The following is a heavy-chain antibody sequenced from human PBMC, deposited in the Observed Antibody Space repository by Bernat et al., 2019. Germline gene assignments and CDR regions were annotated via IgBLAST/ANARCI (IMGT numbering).Heavy chain of an antibody. CDR3: ASHWEPKRITNGENRGGYYYGMDV. J-gene: IGHJ6*02. V-gene: IGHV1-18*01. CDR1: GYTFTSYG. D-gene: IGHD1-26*01. CDR2: ISAYNGNT. Sequence: QVQLVQSGAEVKKPGASVKVSCKASGYTFTSYGISWVRQAPGQGLEWMGWISAYNGNTNYAQKLQGGVTMTTDTSTSTAYMELRSLRSDDTAVYYCASHWEPKRITNGENRGGYYYGMDVWGQGTTVTVSS.